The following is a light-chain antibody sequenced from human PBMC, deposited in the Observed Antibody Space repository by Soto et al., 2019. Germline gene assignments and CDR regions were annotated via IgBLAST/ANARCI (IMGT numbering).Light chain of an antibody. Sequence: QSVLTQPPSVSEAPGQRVTISCTGSSSNIGAGYEAHWYQQVPGTAPKLLIYENNNRPSGVPDRFSGSKSGTSASLAITGLQAEDEAEYYRQSYDSSLRGYVFGAGTKVTGL. V-gene: IGLV1-40*01. CDR3: QSYDSSLRGYV. J-gene: IGLJ1*01. CDR2: ENN. CDR1: SSNIGAGYE.